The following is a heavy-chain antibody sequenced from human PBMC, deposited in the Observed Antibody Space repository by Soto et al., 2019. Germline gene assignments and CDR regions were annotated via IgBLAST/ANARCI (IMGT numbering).Heavy chain of an antibody. CDR3: AREPNYFDY. CDR1: GYTFTSYG. CDR2: ISAYNGNT. Sequence: QVQLVQSGAEVKKPGASVKVSCKASGYTFTSYGISWVRQAPGQGLEWMGWISAYNGNTKYAQKLQGRVTMTTDTYTSKADMELRSLRSDDTDVYYCAREPNYFDYWGQGTLVTVSS. J-gene: IGHJ4*02. V-gene: IGHV1-18*01.